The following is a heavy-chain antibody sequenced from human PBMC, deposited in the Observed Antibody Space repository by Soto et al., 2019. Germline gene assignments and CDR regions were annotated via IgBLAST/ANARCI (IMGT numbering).Heavy chain of an antibody. CDR3: ARDTSSGWPQRSPDYYYYGMDV. CDR2: IIPIFGTA. D-gene: IGHD6-19*01. V-gene: IGHV1-69*01. CDR1: GGTFSSYA. J-gene: IGHJ6*02. Sequence: QVQLVQSGAEVKKPGSSVKVSCKASGGTFSSYAISWVRQAPGQGLEWMGGIIPIFGTANYAQKFQGRVTITADESTSTAYMELSSLRSEDTAVYYCARDTSSGWPQRSPDYYYYGMDVWDQGTTVTVSS.